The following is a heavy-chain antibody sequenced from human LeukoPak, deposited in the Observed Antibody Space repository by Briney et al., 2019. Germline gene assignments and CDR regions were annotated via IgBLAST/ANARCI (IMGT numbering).Heavy chain of an antibody. J-gene: IGHJ5*02. CDR3: ARDARVGITIFGVAPNWFDP. V-gene: IGHV1-69*04. CDR1: GYTFTGYY. Sequence: SVKVSCKASGYTFTGYYMHWVRQAPGQGLEWMGRIIPILGIANYAQKFQGRVTITADKSTSTAYMELSSLRSEDTAVYYCARDARVGITIFGVAPNWFDPWGQGTLVTVSS. D-gene: IGHD3-3*01. CDR2: IIPILGIA.